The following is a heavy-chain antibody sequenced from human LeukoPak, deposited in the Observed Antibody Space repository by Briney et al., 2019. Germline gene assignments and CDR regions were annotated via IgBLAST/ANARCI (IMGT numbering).Heavy chain of an antibody. V-gene: IGHV4-59*08. CDR2: IYYNGST. D-gene: IGHD1-14*01. CDR1: GGSIVRYY. J-gene: IGHJ5*02. CDR3: ARVTSGDWFDP. Sequence: SETLFLTCTALGGSIVRYYWSWIRQPPGKGLDWIGYIYYNGSTNYSPSLKSRVTISVDRSKNQFSLKLSSVTAADTAVYYCARVTSGDWFDPWGQGTLVTVSS.